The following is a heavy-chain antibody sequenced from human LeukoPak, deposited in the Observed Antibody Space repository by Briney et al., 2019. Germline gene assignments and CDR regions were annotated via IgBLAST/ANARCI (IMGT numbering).Heavy chain of an antibody. CDR3: ARRPVMVVTAINPPFDY. D-gene: IGHD2-21*02. CDR2: IYYSGST. J-gene: IGHJ4*02. Sequence: PSETLSLTCTVSGGSISSSSYYWGWIRQPPGKGLEWIGSIYYSGSTYYHPSLKSRVTISVDTSKNQFSLKLSSVTAADTAVYYCARRPVMVVTAINPPFDYWGQGTLVTVSS. V-gene: IGHV4-39*01. CDR1: GGSISSSSYY.